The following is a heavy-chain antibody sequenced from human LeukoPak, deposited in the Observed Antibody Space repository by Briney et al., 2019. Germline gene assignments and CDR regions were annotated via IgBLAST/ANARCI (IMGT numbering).Heavy chain of an antibody. CDR2: FYTSATP. CDR3: ARCGRGLRWFQQGATWFDY. V-gene: IGHV4-61*02. D-gene: IGHD4-23*01. Sequence: SETLSLTCTVSGGSISRGSYFWSWIRQPAGKGLEWIGRFYTSATPNYNPSLKSRVTISVDTSKNQLSLKLSSVTAADTAVYYCARCGRGLRWFQQGATWFDYWGQGTLVTVSS. CDR1: GGSISRGSYF. J-gene: IGHJ4*02.